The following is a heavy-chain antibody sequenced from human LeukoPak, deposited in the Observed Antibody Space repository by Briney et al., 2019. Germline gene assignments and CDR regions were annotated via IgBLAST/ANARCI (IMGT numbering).Heavy chain of an antibody. V-gene: IGHV3-30*03. CDR3: ARGPSDYFDY. Sequence: GGPLRLSCAASGFTFSSYRMSWVRQAPGKGLEWMAVILYDGSYNYYADSVKGRFTISRDNSKNTLYLQMNSLRAEDTAVYYCARGPSDYFDYWGQGTLVTVSS. CDR2: ILYDGSYN. D-gene: IGHD3-10*01. J-gene: IGHJ4*02. CDR1: GFTFSSYR.